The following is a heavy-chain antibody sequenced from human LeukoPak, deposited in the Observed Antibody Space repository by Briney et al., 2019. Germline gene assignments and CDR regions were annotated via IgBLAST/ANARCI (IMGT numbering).Heavy chain of an antibody. CDR1: GGSMSSYY. J-gene: IGHJ4*02. Sequence: NASETLSLTCTVSGGSMSSYYWSWIRQPPGEGLEWIGYIYYSGSTKYNPSLKSRVTISVDTSKNQFSLKLSSVTAADTAVYYCARGARAGYNLEPFDYWGQGTLVTVSS. CDR3: ARGARAGYNLEPFDY. D-gene: IGHD5-24*01. V-gene: IGHV4-59*08. CDR2: IYYSGST.